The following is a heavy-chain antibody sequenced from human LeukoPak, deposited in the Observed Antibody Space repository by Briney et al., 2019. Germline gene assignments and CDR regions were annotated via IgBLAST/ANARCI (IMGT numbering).Heavy chain of an antibody. CDR3: ARVGRYCSGGSCSNWFDP. CDR2: IYTSGST. D-gene: IGHD2-15*01. V-gene: IGHV4-4*07. CDR1: GGSISSYY. J-gene: IGHJ5*02. Sequence: SETLSLTCTVSGGSISSYYWSWIRQPAGKGLEWIGRIYTSGSTNYNPSLKSRVTISVDTSKNQFSLKLSSVTAADTAVYYCARVGRYCSGGSCSNWFDPWGQGTLVTVSS.